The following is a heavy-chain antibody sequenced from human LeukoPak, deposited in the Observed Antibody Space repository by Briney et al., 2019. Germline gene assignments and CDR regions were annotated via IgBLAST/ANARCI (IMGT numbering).Heavy chain of an antibody. CDR3: AKDRGCSSTSCYTYYYYGMDV. D-gene: IGHD2-2*02. Sequence: GGSLRLSCAASGFTFSSYAMSWVRQAPGKGLEWVSAISGSGGSTYYADSVKGRFTISRDNSKNTLYLQMNSLRAEDTAVYYCAKDRGCSSTSCYTYYYYGMDVWGKGTTVTVSS. CDR1: GFTFSSYA. CDR2: ISGSGGST. V-gene: IGHV3-23*01. J-gene: IGHJ6*04.